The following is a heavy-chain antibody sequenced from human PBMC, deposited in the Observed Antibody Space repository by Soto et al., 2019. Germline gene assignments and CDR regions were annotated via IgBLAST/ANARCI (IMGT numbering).Heavy chain of an antibody. J-gene: IGHJ6*02. V-gene: IGHV4-39*07. CDR3: ARELLRFGEFFYYYYGMDV. CDR2: INHSGST. D-gene: IGHD3-10*01. CDR1: GGSISSSSYY. Sequence: SETLSLTCTVSGGSISSSSYYWSWIRQPPGKGLEWIGEINHSGSTNYNPSLKSRVTISVDTSKNQFSLKLSSVTAADTAVYYCARELLRFGEFFYYYYGMDVWGQGTTVTVSS.